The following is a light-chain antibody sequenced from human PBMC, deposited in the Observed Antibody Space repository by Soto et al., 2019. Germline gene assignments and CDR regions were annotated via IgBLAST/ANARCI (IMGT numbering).Light chain of an antibody. J-gene: IGKJ3*01. CDR3: KQSDNVPDFT. V-gene: IGKV1-33*01. Sequence: DIQVTQSPPSLSASVGDRVTVTCQASQDSNTFLNWFQQRPGEAPKLLIYATSNLEPGVPSRFSGRQSGTDFILSISSLQPEDVGTYYCKQSDNVPDFTFGPGTKVNI. CDR1: QDSNTF. CDR2: ATS.